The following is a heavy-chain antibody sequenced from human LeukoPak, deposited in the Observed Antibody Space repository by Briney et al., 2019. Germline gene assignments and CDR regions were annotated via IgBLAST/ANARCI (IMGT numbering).Heavy chain of an antibody. D-gene: IGHD2-2*03. CDR1: GYTFTSYA. CDR3: ARDGYCSSTSCSGVPKI. CDR2: INTNTGNP. Sequence: ASVKVSCKASGYTFTSYAMNWVRQAPGQGLEWMGWINTNTGNPTYAQGFTGRFVFSLDTSVSTAYLQISSLKAEDTAVYYCARDGYCSSTSCSGVPKIWGQGTLVTVSS. V-gene: IGHV7-4-1*02. J-gene: IGHJ4*02.